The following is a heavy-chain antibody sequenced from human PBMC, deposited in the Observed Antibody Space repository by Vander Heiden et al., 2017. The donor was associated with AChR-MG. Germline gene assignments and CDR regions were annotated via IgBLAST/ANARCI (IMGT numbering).Heavy chain of an antibody. D-gene: IGHD3-3*01. CDR3: ARESQRITIFGVVSGFDP. J-gene: IGHJ5*02. CDR1: GGTFSSYA. Sequence: QVQLVQSGAEVKKPGSSVKVSCKASGGTFSSYAISWVRQAPGQGLEWMGGIIPIFGTANYAQKFQGRVTITADESTSTAYMELSSLRSEDTAVYYCARESQRITIFGVVSGFDPWGQGTLVTVSP. V-gene: IGHV1-69*01. CDR2: IIPIFGTA.